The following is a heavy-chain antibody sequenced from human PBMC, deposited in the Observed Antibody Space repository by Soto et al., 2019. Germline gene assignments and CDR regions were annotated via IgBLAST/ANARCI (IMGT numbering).Heavy chain of an antibody. V-gene: IGHV1-8*01. CDR3: ARIRVMAYYHAMDV. CDR2: MNPNFGDT. D-gene: IGHD2-8*01. J-gene: IGHJ6*02. CDR1: GYSFSSDD. Sequence: ASVKVACKASGYSFSSDDINWVRQAPGQGLEWMGWMNPNFGDTDYAQKFQGRVTMTRNTSISTAYMELGSLRSEDTAVYYCARIRVMAYYHAMDVWGQGTTVTVSS.